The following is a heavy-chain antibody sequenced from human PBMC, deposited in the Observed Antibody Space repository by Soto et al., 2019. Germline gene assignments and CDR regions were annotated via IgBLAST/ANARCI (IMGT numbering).Heavy chain of an antibody. CDR3: ARTMGSAIYFYFYGLDV. CDR2: TSSSGGA. CDR1: GGSINGNNYS. J-gene: IGHJ6*02. D-gene: IGHD1-26*01. Sequence: LQESGPGLVKPSETLSLTCSISGGSINGNNYSWGWIRQPPGRALEWIGNTSSSGGAYYDPSFKSRPRISVDTSKSKVFLKLTSLTAADTAIYYCARTMGSAIYFYFYGLDVWGHGTTVNVSS. V-gene: IGHV4-39*07.